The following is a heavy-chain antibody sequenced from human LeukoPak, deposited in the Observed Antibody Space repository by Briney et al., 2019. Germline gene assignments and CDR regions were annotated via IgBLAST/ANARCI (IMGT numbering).Heavy chain of an antibody. J-gene: IGHJ5*02. CDR2: IIPLLGTT. V-gene: IGHV1-69*05. CDR3: ANSSTTLNVCRP. CDR1: GGSLRNYA. Sequence: ASVKVSCKTSGGSLRNYAFNWVRQAPEQGLEWMGAIIPLLGTTRYARKFQGRVTITTDDSANTAYMEINSLRSGDTAVYFCANSSTTLNVCRPWGQGPLVTVSS. D-gene: IGHD2-2*01.